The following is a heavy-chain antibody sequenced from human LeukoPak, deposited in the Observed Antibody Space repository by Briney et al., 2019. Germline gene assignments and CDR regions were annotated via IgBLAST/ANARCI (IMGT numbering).Heavy chain of an antibody. Sequence: GGSLRLSCAASGFTVSSNYMSWVRQAPGKGLEWVSVIYSGGSTYYADSVKGRFTISRDNSKNTLYLQMNSLRAEDTAVYYCARGLGDRAHYFDYWGQGTLVTVSS. CDR2: IYSGGST. J-gene: IGHJ4*02. CDR1: GFTVSSNY. V-gene: IGHV3-53*01. D-gene: IGHD3-16*01. CDR3: ARGLGDRAHYFDY.